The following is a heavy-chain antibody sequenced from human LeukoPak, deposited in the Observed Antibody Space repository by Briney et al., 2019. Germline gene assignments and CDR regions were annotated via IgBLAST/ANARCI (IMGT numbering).Heavy chain of an antibody. D-gene: IGHD6-6*01. CDR2: IYYSGST. CDR1: GGSISSSSYY. V-gene: IGHV4-61*01. J-gene: IGHJ4*02. CDR3: ARDPTRPPGPSYYFDY. Sequence: PSETLSLTCTVSGGSISSSSYYWGWIRQPPGKGLEWIGYIYYSGSTNYNPSLKSRVTISVDTSKNQFSLKLSSVTAADTAVYYCARDPTRPPGPSYYFDYWGQGTLVTVSS.